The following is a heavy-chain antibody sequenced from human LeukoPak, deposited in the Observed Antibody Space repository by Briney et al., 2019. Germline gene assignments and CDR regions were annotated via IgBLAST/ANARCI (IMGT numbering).Heavy chain of an antibody. CDR1: GYTLTELS. CDR3: AREGGIAAAGTSPYFQH. CDR2: INPSGGST. Sequence: ASVKVSCKVSGYTLTELSMHWVRQAPGQGLEWMGIINPSGGSTSYAQKFQGRVTMTRDTSTSTVYMELSSLRSEDTAVYYCAREGGIAAAGTSPYFQHWXQGTLVTVSS. V-gene: IGHV1-46*01. J-gene: IGHJ1*01. D-gene: IGHD6-13*01.